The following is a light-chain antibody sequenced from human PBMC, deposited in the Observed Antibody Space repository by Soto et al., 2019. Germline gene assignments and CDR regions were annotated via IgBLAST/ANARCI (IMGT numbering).Light chain of an antibody. Sequence: DIQMTQSPSSLSASVGERVTITCRASQPIANWLAWYQQRPGHAPELLIHGASTLHSGVPPRFSGTGYGTDLTLTITSLQPEDLATYFGQQASNPPYTFGQGTKLEI. CDR3: QQASNPPYT. V-gene: IGKV1-12*01. CDR2: GAS. J-gene: IGKJ2*01. CDR1: QPIANW.